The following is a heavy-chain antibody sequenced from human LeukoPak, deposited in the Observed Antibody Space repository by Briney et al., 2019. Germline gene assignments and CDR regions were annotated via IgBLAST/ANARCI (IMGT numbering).Heavy chain of an antibody. CDR2: INSDGCRT. V-gene: IGHV3-74*01. D-gene: IGHD5-24*01. CDR3: ARSMATGLNWFDP. J-gene: IGHJ5*02. Sequence: WVSRINSDGCRTSYADSVKGRFTISRYKATDTLYLQMNSLRAEDTAVYYWARSMATGLNWFDPWGQGTLVTVSS.